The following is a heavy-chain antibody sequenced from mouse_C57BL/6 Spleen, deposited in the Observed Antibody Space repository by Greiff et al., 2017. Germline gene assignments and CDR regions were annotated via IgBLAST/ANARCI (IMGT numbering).Heavy chain of an antibody. CDR3: ARDTGTGPFDY. CDR2: INYDGSST. D-gene: IGHD4-1*01. V-gene: IGHV5-16*01. J-gene: IGHJ2*01. CDR1: GFTFSDYY. Sequence: EVKLVESEGGLVQPGSSMKLSCTASGFTFSDYYMAWVRQVPEKGLEWVANINYDGSSTYYLDSLKSRFIISRDNAKNILYLQMSSLKSEDTATYYCARDTGTGPFDYWGQGTTLTVSS.